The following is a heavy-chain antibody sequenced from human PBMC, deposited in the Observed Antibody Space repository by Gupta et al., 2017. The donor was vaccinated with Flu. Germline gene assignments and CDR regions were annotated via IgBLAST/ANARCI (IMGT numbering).Heavy chain of an antibody. D-gene: IGHD3-3*01. Sequence: EVQLVVSGGGLVKPGGSLRLSCAASGFAFSSYGMNWVRQAPGKGLEWVSSISSSSSYIYYADSVKGRFTISRDNAKNSLYLQMNSLRAEDTAVYYCATASGYYDFWSGYSSFSFDYWGQGTLVTVSS. CDR2: ISSSSSYI. CDR3: ATASGYYDFWSGYSSFSFDY. CDR1: GFAFSSYG. J-gene: IGHJ4*02. V-gene: IGHV3-21*01.